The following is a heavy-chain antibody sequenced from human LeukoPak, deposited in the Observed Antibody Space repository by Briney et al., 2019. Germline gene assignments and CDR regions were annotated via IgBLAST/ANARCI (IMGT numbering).Heavy chain of an antibody. Sequence: GGSLRLSCAASGFTFSSYAMHWVRQAPGKGLEWEAVISYDGSNKYYADSVKGRFTISRDNSKNTLYLQMNSLRAEDTAVYYCARSRVTAPAYWGQGTLVTVSS. CDR2: ISYDGSNK. D-gene: IGHD2-21*02. CDR1: GFTFSSYA. V-gene: IGHV3-30*04. CDR3: ARSRVTAPAY. J-gene: IGHJ4*02.